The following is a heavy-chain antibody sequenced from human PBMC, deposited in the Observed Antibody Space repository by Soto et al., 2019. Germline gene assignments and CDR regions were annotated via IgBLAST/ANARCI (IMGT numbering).Heavy chain of an antibody. CDR1: GFTFSSYA. J-gene: IGHJ3*02. CDR2: ISYDGSNK. V-gene: IGHV3-30-3*01. D-gene: IGHD2-15*01. CDR3: ATAYVVVVAATMGAFDI. Sequence: GGSLRLSCAASGFTFSSYAMHWVRQAPGKGLEWVAVISYDGSNKYYADSVEGRFTISRDNSKNTLYLQMNSLRAEDTAVYYCATAYVVVVAATMGAFDIWGRGTMVTVSS.